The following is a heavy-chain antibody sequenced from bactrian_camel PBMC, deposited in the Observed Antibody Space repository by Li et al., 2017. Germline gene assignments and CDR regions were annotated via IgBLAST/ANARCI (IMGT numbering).Heavy chain of an antibody. CDR2: IDTDGRT. CDR3: AASSSEKGLLFRLLAPIPDSY. Sequence: HVQLVESGGGSVQPGGSLRLSCAASGYSSSPYSMAWFRQAPDNEREGVAAIDTDGRTNYAGSVNGRFTISIDNVDNTLYLEMNDLIPEDTAMYYCAASSSEKGLLFRLLAPIPDSYWGQGTQVTVS. D-gene: IGHD3*01. J-gene: IGHJ4*01. CDR1: GYSSSPYS. V-gene: IGHV3S53*01.